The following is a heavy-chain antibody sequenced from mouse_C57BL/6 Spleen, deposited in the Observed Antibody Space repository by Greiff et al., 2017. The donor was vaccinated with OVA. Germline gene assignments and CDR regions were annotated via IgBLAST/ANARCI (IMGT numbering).Heavy chain of an antibody. V-gene: IGHV3-6*01. CDR3: ATGYDVNWYFDV. J-gene: IGHJ1*03. Sequence: EVKLVESGPGLVKPSQSLSLTCSVTGYSITSGYYWNWIRQFPGNKLEWMGYISYDGSNNYNPSLKNRISITRDTSKNQFFLKLNSVTTEDTATYYCATGYDVNWYFDVWGTGTTVTVSS. CDR2: ISYDGSN. CDR1: GYSITSGYY. D-gene: IGHD2-2*01.